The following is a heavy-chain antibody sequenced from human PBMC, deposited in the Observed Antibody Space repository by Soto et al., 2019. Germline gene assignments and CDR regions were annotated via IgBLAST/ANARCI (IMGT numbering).Heavy chain of an antibody. CDR1: GFTFSSHG. J-gene: IGHJ5*02. D-gene: IGHD3-22*01. V-gene: IGHV3-30*02. Sequence: PGGSLRLSCAASGFTFSSHGMHWVRQAPGKVLEWVAVIWHDGSQEYYADSVKGRFTISRDNSKNTLYLQMNSLRAEDTAVYYCAKDPYYYDSSGYSPWGQGSLVTVS. CDR3: AKDPYYYDSSGYSP. CDR2: IWHDGSQE.